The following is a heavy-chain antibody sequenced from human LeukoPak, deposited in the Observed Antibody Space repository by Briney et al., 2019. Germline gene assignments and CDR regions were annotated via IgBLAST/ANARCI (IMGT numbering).Heavy chain of an antibody. CDR3: ARLHISPMVRGKYFDY. J-gene: IGHJ4*02. V-gene: IGHV4-39*07. CDR1: GGSISSGSYY. Sequence: PSETLSLACTVSGGSISSGSYYWSWIRQPPGKGLEWIGEINHSGSTNYNPSLKSRVTISVDTSKNQFSLKLSSVTAADTAVYYCARLHISPMVRGKYFDYWGQGTLVTVSS. CDR2: INHSGST. D-gene: IGHD3-10*01.